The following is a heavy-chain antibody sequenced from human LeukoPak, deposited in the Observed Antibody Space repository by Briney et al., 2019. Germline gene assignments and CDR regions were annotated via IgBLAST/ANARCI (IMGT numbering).Heavy chain of an antibody. CDR3: AKDRAVDPFYYFDY. Sequence: PGRSLRLSCAASGFTFSSYGMHWVRQAPGKGLEWVAVISYDGSNKYYADSVKGRFTISRDNSKNTLYLQMNSLRAEDTAVYYCAKDRAVDPFYYFDYWGQGTLVTVSS. CDR1: GFTFSSYG. V-gene: IGHV3-30*18. J-gene: IGHJ4*02. CDR2: ISYDGSNK. D-gene: IGHD6-19*01.